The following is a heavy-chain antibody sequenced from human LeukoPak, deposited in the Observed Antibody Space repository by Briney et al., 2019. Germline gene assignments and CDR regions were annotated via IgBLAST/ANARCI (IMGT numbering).Heavy chain of an antibody. J-gene: IGHJ4*02. D-gene: IGHD6-19*01. CDR2: LKPDGSEN. CDR1: GFTFSNYW. CDR3: ARWGHSSGWYWIDF. V-gene: IGHV3-7*05. Sequence: GGSLRLSCATSGFTFSNYWVTWVRQAPGKGLEWVADLKPDGSENSYVDSVRGRFTISRDNAKNSLYLQMNSLRAEDTAVYYCARWGHSSGWYWIDFWGQGTLVSVSS.